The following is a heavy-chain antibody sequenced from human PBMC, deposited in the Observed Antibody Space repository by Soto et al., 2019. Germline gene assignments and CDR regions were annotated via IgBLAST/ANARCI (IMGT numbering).Heavy chain of an antibody. CDR2: IYYSGST. CDR1: GCSISSGGYS. V-gene: IGHV4-30-2*01. D-gene: IGHD2-2*02. CDR3: AAEGNCSSTSCYTAFDI. Sequence: ASETLSLTCAVSGCSISSGGYSWSWIRQPPGKGLGWLGYIYYSGSTYYNPSLKSRVTISVDRSKNQFSLKLSSVTAADTAVYYCAAEGNCSSTSCYTAFDIWGQGTMVT. J-gene: IGHJ3*02.